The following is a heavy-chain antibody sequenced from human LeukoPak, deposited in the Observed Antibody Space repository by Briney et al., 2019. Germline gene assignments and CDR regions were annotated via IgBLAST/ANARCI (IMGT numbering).Heavy chain of an antibody. V-gene: IGHV3-13*01. D-gene: IGHD3-10*01. J-gene: IGHJ5*02. CDR2: IGTAGDT. CDR1: GFTFSSYD. CDR3: ARGWSHYYGSGSYYKLTQNWFDP. Sequence: GGSLRLSCAASGFTFSSYDMHWVRHATGKGLEWVSAIGTAGDTYYPGSVKGRFTISRENAKNSLYLQMNSLRAGDTAVYYCARGWSHYYGSGSYYKLTQNWFDPWGQGTLVSVSS.